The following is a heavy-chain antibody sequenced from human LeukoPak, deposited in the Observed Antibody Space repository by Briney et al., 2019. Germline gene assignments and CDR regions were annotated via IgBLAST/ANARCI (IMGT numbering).Heavy chain of an antibody. V-gene: IGHV3-30*04. CDR2: ISYDGSNK. J-gene: IGHJ4*02. Sequence: GGSLRLSCAASGFTFSSYAMHWVRQAPGKGLEWVAVISYDGSNKYYADSVEGRFTISRDNSKNTLYLQMNSLRAEDTAVYYCAREIGDYDYFDYWGQGTLVTVSS. CDR1: GFTFSSYA. CDR3: AREIGDYDYFDY. D-gene: IGHD4-17*01.